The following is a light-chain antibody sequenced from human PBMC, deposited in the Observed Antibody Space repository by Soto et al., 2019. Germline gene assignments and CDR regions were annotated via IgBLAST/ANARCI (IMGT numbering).Light chain of an antibody. CDR2: DVA. CDR3: QHYYKWPPAWT. J-gene: IGKJ1*01. CDR1: QSVDSS. V-gene: IGKV3D-15*01. Sequence: DIVMTQSPDILSVSPGQRVILSCTTSQSVDSSLAWYQQLPGQAPRPLIYDVAIRATGIPDRFSGSGSGTEFTLTISSLQSEDIAIYYCQHYYKWPPAWTFGQGTKVEIK.